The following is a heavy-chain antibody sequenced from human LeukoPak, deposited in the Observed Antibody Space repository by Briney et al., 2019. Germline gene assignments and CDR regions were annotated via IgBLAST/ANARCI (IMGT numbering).Heavy chain of an antibody. CDR1: GFSFSLYS. CDR3: AREPDP. J-gene: IGHJ5*02. Sequence: PGGSLRLSCAASGFSFSLYSMSWVRQAPGKGLEWVANINQDGSEKDYVDSVKGRFTISRDNAKKSLYLQMNSLRAEDTAVYYCAREPDPWGQGTQVTVSS. V-gene: IGHV3-7*01. CDR2: INQDGSEK.